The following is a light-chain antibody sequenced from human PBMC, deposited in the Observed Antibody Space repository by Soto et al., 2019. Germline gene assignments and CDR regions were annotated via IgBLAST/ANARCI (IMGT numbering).Light chain of an antibody. CDR2: EVS. V-gene: IGLV2-14*01. Sequence: QSALTQPASVSGSPGQSITISCTGTSSDVGRYDYVSWYQQHPGKAPKLMVSEVSHRPSGVSNRFSGSKSGNTASLTISELQAEDEPDYYCSSYTTMGTYVFGAGTKVTVL. CDR3: SSYTTMGTYV. J-gene: IGLJ1*01. CDR1: SSDVGRYDY.